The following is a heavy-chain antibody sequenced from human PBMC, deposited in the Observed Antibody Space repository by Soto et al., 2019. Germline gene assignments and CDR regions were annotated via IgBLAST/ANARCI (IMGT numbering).Heavy chain of an antibody. D-gene: IGHD3-22*01. CDR3: ARDVDSSGLLDY. J-gene: IGHJ4*02. V-gene: IGHV4-59*01. CDR1: GASISTYY. Sequence: QVQLQESGPGLVKPSETLYLSCTVSGASISTYYWSWIRQPPGKGLEFIAHIYYNGRTNYSPSLESRVTISVDTSKNQFSMKLTSVTAADTAVYYCARDVDSSGLLDYWGQGTLVTVSS. CDR2: IYYNGRT.